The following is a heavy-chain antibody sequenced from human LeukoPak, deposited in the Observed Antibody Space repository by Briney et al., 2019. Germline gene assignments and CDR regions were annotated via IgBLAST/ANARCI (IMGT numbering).Heavy chain of an antibody. CDR1: GYSISSGYY. CDR3: ARQTDYDFWSGYYTGSSWFDP. Sequence: SETLSLTCAVSGYSISSGYYWGWIRQPPGKGLEWIGSIYHSGSTYYNPSLKSRVTISVDTSKNQFSLKLSSVTAADTAVYYCARQTDYDFWSGYYTGSSWFDPWGQGTLVTVSS. J-gene: IGHJ5*02. CDR2: IYHSGST. V-gene: IGHV4-38-2*01. D-gene: IGHD3/OR15-3a*01.